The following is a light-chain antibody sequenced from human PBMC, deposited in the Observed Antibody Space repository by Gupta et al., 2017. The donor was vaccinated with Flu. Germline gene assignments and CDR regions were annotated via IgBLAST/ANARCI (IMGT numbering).Light chain of an antibody. V-gene: IGLV1-47*01. CDR1: SSNIGRTD. CDR2: STD. CDR3: ASWDDSLGASV. J-gene: IGLJ3*02. Sequence: QSVLTQPPSASGTPGLRVAIPCSGDSSNIGRTDVYWSQPLPGTAPKLLSTSTDQRRSGVPERLSASKSGTSASLAISGLRSDDEASYYCASWDDSLGASVFGGGTKLTVL.